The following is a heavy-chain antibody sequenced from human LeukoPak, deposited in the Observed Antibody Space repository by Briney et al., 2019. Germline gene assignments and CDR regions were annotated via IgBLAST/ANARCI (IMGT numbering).Heavy chain of an antibody. CDR2: INHSGST. CDR3: ARGGPGKEGAPYYFDY. J-gene: IGHJ4*02. V-gene: IGHV4-34*01. Sequence: SETLSLTCAVYGGSFSGYYWSWIRQPPGKGLEWIGEINHSGSTNYNPPLKSRVTISVDTSKNQFSLKLSSVTAADTAVYYCARGGPGKEGAPYYFDYWGQGTLVTVSS. D-gene: IGHD1-26*01. CDR1: GGSFSGYY.